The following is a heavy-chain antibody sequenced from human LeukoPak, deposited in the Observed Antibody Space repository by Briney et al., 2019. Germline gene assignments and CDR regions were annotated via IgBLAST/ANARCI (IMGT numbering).Heavy chain of an antibody. Sequence: GASVKVSCKASGYTFTSYGISWVRQAPGQGSEGMGWISAYNGNTNYAQKLQGRVTITTDTSTSTAYMELRSLRSDDTAVYYCARVGIAVAGISYFDYWGQGILVTVSS. CDR2: ISAYNGNT. V-gene: IGHV1-18*01. CDR3: ARVGIAVAGISYFDY. CDR1: GYTFTSYG. J-gene: IGHJ4*02. D-gene: IGHD6-19*01.